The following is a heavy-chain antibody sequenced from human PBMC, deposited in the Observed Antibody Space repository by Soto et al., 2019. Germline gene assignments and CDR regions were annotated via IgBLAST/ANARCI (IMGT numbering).Heavy chain of an antibody. D-gene: IGHD3-22*01. Sequence: EVQLLESGGGLVQPGGSLRLSCAASGFTFSSYAMSWVRQAPGKGLEWVSAISGSGGSTHYADSVKGRSTISRDNSKNTLYLQMNSLRAEDTAVYYCAKEGAGYYDSSPYDSWGQGTLVTVSS. CDR3: AKEGAGYYDSSPYDS. V-gene: IGHV3-23*01. J-gene: IGHJ5*01. CDR1: GFTFSSYA. CDR2: ISGSGGST.